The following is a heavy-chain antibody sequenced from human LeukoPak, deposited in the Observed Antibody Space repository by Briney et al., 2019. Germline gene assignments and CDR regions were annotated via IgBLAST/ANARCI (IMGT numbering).Heavy chain of an antibody. CDR3: ARRPDYGGTPTFDY. D-gene: IGHD4-23*01. CDR1: GFTFSSYE. CDR2: ISSSGSTI. Sequence: PGGSLRLSCAASGFTFSSYEMNWVRQAPGKGLEWVSYISSSGSTIYYADSVKGRFTISRDNSKNTLYLQMNSLRAEDTAVYFCARRPDYGGTPTFDYWGQGTLVTVSS. V-gene: IGHV3-48*03. J-gene: IGHJ4*02.